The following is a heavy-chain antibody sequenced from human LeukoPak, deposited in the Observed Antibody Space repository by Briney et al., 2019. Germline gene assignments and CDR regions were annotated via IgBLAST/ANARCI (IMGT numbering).Heavy chain of an antibody. D-gene: IGHD5-12*01. CDR1: GFTFNSYW. V-gene: IGHV3-30*02. CDR2: IRYDGTNK. CDR3: ARGPSGYHNT. Sequence: GGSLRLSCAASGFTFNSYWMSWVRQAPGKGLEWVAFIRYDGTNKYYADSVKGRFTISRDNSKNTLYLQMNSLRAEDTAVYYCARGPSGYHNTGGQGTLVTVSS. J-gene: IGHJ4*02.